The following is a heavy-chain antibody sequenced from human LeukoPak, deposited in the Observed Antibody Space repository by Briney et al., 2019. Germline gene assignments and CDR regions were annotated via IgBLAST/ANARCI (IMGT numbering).Heavy chain of an antibody. Sequence: NPSETLSLTCSVSGGSISSSSYYWGWIRQPPGKGLEWIGSIYYSGSTYYNPSLKSRVTISVDTSKNQFSLKLSSVTAADTAVYYCARESHGSSWYVRANWFDPRGQGTLVTVSS. D-gene: IGHD6-13*01. V-gene: IGHV4-39*02. CDR3: ARESHGSSWYVRANWFDP. J-gene: IGHJ5*02. CDR2: IYYSGST. CDR1: GGSISSSSYY.